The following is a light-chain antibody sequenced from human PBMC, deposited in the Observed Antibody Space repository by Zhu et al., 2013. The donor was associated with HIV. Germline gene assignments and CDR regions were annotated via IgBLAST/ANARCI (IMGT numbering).Light chain of an antibody. CDR2: DAS. Sequence: IQMTQSPSSLSASVGDRVTVTCRASQGISSALAWYQQKPGKRPTLLIYDASNLDSGVPSRFSGGGSGTDFTLTISSLEAEDFATYYCQQTRSAPVDFGQGTRLEIE. V-gene: IGKV1-13*02. J-gene: IGKJ5*01. CDR1: QGISSA. CDR3: QQTRSAPVD.